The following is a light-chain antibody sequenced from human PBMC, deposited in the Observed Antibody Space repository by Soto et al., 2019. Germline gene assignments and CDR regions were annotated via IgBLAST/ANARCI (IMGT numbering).Light chain of an antibody. Sequence: DIQITQSTSSVSTSVGYTVSITCLASQDINKWLAWYQQKPGLAPNLVIYTASRLHGGGPSRFSGIASGTNFSPTLSSLQPEDVGTYFFQKGKSFPLVFGGGTKVDIK. CDR3: QKGKSFPLV. J-gene: IGKJ4*01. V-gene: IGKV1D-12*01. CDR2: TAS. CDR1: QDINKW.